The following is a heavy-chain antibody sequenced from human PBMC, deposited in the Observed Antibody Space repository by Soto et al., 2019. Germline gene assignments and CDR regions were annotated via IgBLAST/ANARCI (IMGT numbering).Heavy chain of an antibody. V-gene: IGHV4-59*01. Sequence: SETLSLTCTVSGGSMKNFFWSWIRQPPGKGLEWIGYIAYSGGPTYTPSLKSRVSIAIDTSRNQFSLRLTSVTTADTAVYYCAASEVGLISVLGTWGQGTQVTVS. CDR3: AASEVGLISVLGT. D-gene: IGHD3-10*02. J-gene: IGHJ5*02. CDR2: IAYSGGP. CDR1: GGSMKNFF.